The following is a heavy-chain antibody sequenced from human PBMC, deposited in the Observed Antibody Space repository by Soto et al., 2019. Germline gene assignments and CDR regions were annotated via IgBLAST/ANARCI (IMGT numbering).Heavy chain of an antibody. CDR2: IKSKTDGVTT. D-gene: IGHD2-2*03. J-gene: IGHJ6*02. CDR3: TTHLDIVVVPAATTNYYYYGMDV. V-gene: IGHV3-15*07. CDR1: GFTFSNAW. Sequence: GGSLRLSCAASGFTFSNAWMNWVRQAPGKGLEWVGRIKSKTDGVTTDYAAPVKGRFTISRDDSKNTLYLQMNSLKTEDTAVYYCTTHLDIVVVPAATTNYYYYGMDVWGQGTTVTVSS.